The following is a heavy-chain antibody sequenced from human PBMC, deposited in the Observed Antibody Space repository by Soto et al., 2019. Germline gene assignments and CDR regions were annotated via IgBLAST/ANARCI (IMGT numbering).Heavy chain of an antibody. D-gene: IGHD3-3*01. CDR3: ARGRFQEYYDFWSGYKSTSASGVYFDY. CDR1: GGSFSGYY. CDR2: INHSGST. Sequence: SETLSLTCAVYGGSFSGYYWSWIRQPPGKGLEWIGEINHSGSTNYNPSLKSRVTISVDTSKNQFSLKLSSVTAADTAVYYCARGRFQEYYDFWSGYKSTSASGVYFDYWGQGTLVTVSS. V-gene: IGHV4-34*01. J-gene: IGHJ4*02.